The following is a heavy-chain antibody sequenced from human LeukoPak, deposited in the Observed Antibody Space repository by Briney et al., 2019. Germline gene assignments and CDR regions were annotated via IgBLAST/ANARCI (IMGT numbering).Heavy chain of an antibody. CDR1: GGTFSSYT. Sequence: ASVKVSCKASGGTFSSYTISWVRQAPGQGLKGLERIFPTLVLANYAQKFQGRVTITADKSTSTAYMELSSLRSEDTAVYYCARVAALGYCSSTSCYSQGWFDPWGQGTLVTVSS. J-gene: IGHJ5*02. CDR2: IFPTLVLA. D-gene: IGHD2-2*01. V-gene: IGHV1-69*02. CDR3: ARVAALGYCSSTSCYSQGWFDP.